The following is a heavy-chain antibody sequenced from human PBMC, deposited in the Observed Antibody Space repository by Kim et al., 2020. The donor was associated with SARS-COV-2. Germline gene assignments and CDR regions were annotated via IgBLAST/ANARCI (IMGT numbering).Heavy chain of an antibody. CDR2: ISWNSGSI. V-gene: IGHV3-9*01. D-gene: IGHD6-19*01. J-gene: IGHJ3*02. CDR3: AKDIAATGGGSSGWYGMGAFDI. Sequence: GGSLRLSCAASGFTFDDYAMHWVRQAPGKGLEWVSGISWNSGSIGYADSVKGRFTISRDNAKNSLYLQMNSLRAEDTALYYCAKDIAATGGGSSGWYGMGAFDIWGQGTMVTVSS. CDR1: GFTFDDYA.